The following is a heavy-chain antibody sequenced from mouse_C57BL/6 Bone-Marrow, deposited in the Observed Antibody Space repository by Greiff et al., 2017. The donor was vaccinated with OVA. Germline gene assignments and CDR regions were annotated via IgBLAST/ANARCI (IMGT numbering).Heavy chain of an antibody. V-gene: IGHV1-64*01. J-gene: IGHJ2*01. CDR3: ARSNYGSRRGYCDY. Sequence: QVQLQQPGAELVKPGASVKLSCKASGYTFTSYWMHWVKQRPGQGLEWIGMIHPNSGSTNYNEKFKSKATLTVDKSSSTAYMQLSSLTSEDSAVYYCARSNYGSRRGYCDYWGQGTTLTVSS. CDR1: GYTFTSYW. D-gene: IGHD1-1*01. CDR2: IHPNSGST.